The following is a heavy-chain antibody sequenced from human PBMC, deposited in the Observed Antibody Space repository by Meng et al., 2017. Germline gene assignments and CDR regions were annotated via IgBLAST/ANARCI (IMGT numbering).Heavy chain of an antibody. CDR2: IIPIFGTA. CDR1: GGTFSSYA. D-gene: IGHD3-22*01. V-gene: IGHV1-69*01. CDR3: ARHYYYDSSGYYSTWYFDL. Sequence: VRSGAGVERPGASVKVSCKASGGTFSSYAISWVRQAPGQGLEWMGGIIPIFGTANYAQKFQGRVTITADESTSTAYMELSSLRSEDTAVYYCARHYYYDSSGYYSTWYFDLWGRGTLVTVSS. J-gene: IGHJ2*01.